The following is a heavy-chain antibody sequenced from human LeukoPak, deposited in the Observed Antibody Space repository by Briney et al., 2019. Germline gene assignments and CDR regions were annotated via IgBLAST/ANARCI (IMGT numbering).Heavy chain of an antibody. Sequence: SETLSLTCTVSGGSISSYYWSWIRQPPGMGLEWIEYIYYSGSTNYNPSLKSRVTISVDTSKNQFSLKLSSVTAADTAVYYCARPAPYSSSPFDYWGQGTLVTVSS. CDR1: GGSISSYY. V-gene: IGHV4-59*08. D-gene: IGHD6-6*01. CDR3: ARPAPYSSSPFDY. CDR2: IYYSGST. J-gene: IGHJ4*02.